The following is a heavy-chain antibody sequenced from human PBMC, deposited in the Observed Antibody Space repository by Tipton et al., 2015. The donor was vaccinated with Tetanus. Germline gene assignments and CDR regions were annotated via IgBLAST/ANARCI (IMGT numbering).Heavy chain of an antibody. Sequence: GSLRLSCAASGFTFSSYAMSWVRQAPGKGLEWVSSISTSSTYIYYADSVKGRFTISRDDAKNSLYLQMNSLRVEDTAVYYCARDFEWSFGYWGQGTRVAVSS. CDR2: ISTSSTYI. CDR3: ARDFEWSFGY. J-gene: IGHJ4*02. CDR1: GFTFSSYA. V-gene: IGHV3-21*01. D-gene: IGHD3-3*01.